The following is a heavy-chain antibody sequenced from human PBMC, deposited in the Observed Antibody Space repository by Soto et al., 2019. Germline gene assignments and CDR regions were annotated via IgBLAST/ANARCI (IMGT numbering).Heavy chain of an antibody. J-gene: IGHJ4*02. Sequence: GGSLRLSCAASGFTFSDYYMSWIRQAPVKGLEWVSYISSSGDIIYYADSVKGRFTISRDNAKNSLYLQLNSLRAEDTAVYYCARDLGYYASDGYFDYWGQGTVVTVS. CDR3: ARDLGYYASDGYFDY. CDR2: ISSSGDII. D-gene: IGHD3-22*01. V-gene: IGHV3-11*01. CDR1: GFTFSDYY.